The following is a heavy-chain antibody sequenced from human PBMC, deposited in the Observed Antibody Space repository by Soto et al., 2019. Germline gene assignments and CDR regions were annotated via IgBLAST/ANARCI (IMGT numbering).Heavy chain of an antibody. Sequence: QVQLVQSGAEVKKPGASVKVSCKASGYTFTTYGISWVRQAPGQGLEWMGWISAYNGNTNSAQTIQGRVTMTTDPSTSTAYMELRSLRSDDTAVYYCARQQWLYYYYGMDVWGQGTTVTVSS. CDR1: GYTFTTYG. D-gene: IGHD6-19*01. J-gene: IGHJ6*02. V-gene: IGHV1-18*01. CDR3: ARQQWLYYYYGMDV. CDR2: ISAYNGNT.